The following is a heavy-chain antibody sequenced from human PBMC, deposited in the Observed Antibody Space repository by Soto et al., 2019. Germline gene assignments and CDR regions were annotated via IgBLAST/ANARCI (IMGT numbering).Heavy chain of an antibody. CDR3: ARDTAFVASGLCDP. V-gene: IGHV3-11*01. CDR2: ISDSGNTT. Sequence: GGSLRLSCAASGFTFSYYYMTWIRQAPGKGLEWFSHISDSGNTTHYADSVKGRFTISRDNAKKSLYLQMNSLRAEDTAVYFCARDTAFVASGLCDPWGQGT. CDR1: GFTFSYYY. D-gene: IGHD3-22*01. J-gene: IGHJ5*02.